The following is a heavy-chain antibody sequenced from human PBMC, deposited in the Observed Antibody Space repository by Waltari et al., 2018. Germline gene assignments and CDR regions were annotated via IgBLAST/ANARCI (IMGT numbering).Heavy chain of an antibody. CDR3: ASDDSSGLDY. CDR2: CSSSSSYI. V-gene: IGHV3-21*01. D-gene: IGHD3-22*01. J-gene: IGHJ4*02. CDR1: GFTFSSYS. Sequence: EVQLVESGGGLVKPGGSLRLSCAASGFTFSSYSMNWVRQAPGKGLGWGSSCSSSSSYIYYADSVKGRFTISRENAKNSLYLQMNSLRAEDTAVYYCASDDSSGLDYWGQGTLVTVSS.